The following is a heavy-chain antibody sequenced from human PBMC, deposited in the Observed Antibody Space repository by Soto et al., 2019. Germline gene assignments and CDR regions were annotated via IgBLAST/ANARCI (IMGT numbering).Heavy chain of an antibody. CDR3: ARERPSSDFWSGYSFGMDV. Sequence: PGGSLRLSCAASGFTFTRYSMNWVRQAPGKGLEWVSSISSTTNYIYYGDSMKGRFTISRDNAKNSLYLQMNSLRGEDAAVYYCARERPSSDFWSGYSFGMDVWGQGTTVTVSS. V-gene: IGHV3-21*01. CDR2: ISSTTNYI. CDR1: GFTFTRYS. J-gene: IGHJ6*02. D-gene: IGHD3-3*01.